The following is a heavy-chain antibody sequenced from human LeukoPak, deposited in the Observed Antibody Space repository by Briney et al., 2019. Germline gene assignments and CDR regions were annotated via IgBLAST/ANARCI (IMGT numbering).Heavy chain of an antibody. CDR1: GFTFDDYA. Sequence: GGSLRLSCAASGFTFDDYAMHWVRQAPGKGLEWVSGISWNSGSIGYADSVKGRFTMSRDNAQNALYLEMNSLRVEDTAVYYCAREKKTEWTTGAFDMWGQGTMVIVSS. D-gene: IGHD3-3*01. J-gene: IGHJ3*02. V-gene: IGHV3-9*01. CDR3: AREKKTEWTTGAFDM. CDR2: ISWNSGSI.